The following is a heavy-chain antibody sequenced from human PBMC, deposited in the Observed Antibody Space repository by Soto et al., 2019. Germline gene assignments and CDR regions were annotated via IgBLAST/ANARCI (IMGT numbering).Heavy chain of an antibody. Sequence: LSLTCTVSGGSISSYYWSWIRQPPGKGLEWIGYIYYSGSTNYNPSLKSRVTISVDTSKNQFSLKLSSVTAADTAVYYCARLGGSYAVPHFDYWGQGTLVTVSS. D-gene: IGHD1-26*01. CDR1: GGSISSYY. CDR3: ARLGGSYAVPHFDY. V-gene: IGHV4-59*08. CDR2: IYYSGST. J-gene: IGHJ4*02.